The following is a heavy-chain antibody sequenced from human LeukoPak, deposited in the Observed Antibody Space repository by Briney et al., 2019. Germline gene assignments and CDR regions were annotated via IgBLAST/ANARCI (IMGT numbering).Heavy chain of an antibody. J-gene: IGHJ4*02. Sequence: GGTLRLSCAASGFTFSSYGMSWVRQAPGKGLEWVSVIYSGGSTYYADSVKGRFTISRDNSKNTLYLQMNSLRAEDTAVYYCARSDYDILTGYYGINYFDYWGQGTLVTVSS. D-gene: IGHD3-9*01. CDR1: GFTFSSYG. CDR3: ARSDYDILTGYYGINYFDY. V-gene: IGHV3-66*01. CDR2: IYSGGST.